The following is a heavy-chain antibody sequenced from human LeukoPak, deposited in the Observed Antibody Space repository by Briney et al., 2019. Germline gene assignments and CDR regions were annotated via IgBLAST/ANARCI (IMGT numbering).Heavy chain of an antibody. D-gene: IGHD3-9*01. Sequence: GGSLRLSCAASGFIFSSYAMSWVRQAPGKGLEWVSGISGSGGSTYYADSVKGRFTISRDNSKNTLYLQMNSLRAEDTATYYCARDSPLLTVWGQGTLVTVSS. CDR2: ISGSGGST. J-gene: IGHJ4*02. CDR1: GFIFSSYA. V-gene: IGHV3-23*01. CDR3: ARDSPLLTV.